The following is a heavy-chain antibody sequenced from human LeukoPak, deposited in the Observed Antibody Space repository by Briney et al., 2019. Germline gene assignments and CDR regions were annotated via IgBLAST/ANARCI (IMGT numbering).Heavy chain of an antibody. Sequence: SETLSLTCTVSGYSISSYYWSWIRQPPGKGLEWIGYIYYSGSTNYNPSLKSRVTISVDTSKNQFSLKLSSVTAADTAVYYCARGRGRHFDYWGQGTLVTVSS. CDR1: GYSISSYY. CDR2: IYYSGST. J-gene: IGHJ4*02. V-gene: IGHV4-59*01. CDR3: ARGRGRHFDY.